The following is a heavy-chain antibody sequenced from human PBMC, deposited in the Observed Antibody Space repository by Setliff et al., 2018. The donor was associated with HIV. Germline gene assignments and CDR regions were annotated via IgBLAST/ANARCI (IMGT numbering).Heavy chain of an antibody. J-gene: IGHJ3*02. CDR1: GGSMSRVY. Sequence: PSETLSLTCSVSGGSMSRVYWTWIRQPPGKGLEWIGYVSASGTTKYNPSLQSRVTISGDSSKNQFSLRLGSVTAADTAVYYCAKEGSWNDDSGAFNIWGQGTMVTVSS. V-gene: IGHV4-4*08. CDR3: AKEGSWNDDSGAFNI. CDR2: VSASGTT. D-gene: IGHD1-1*01.